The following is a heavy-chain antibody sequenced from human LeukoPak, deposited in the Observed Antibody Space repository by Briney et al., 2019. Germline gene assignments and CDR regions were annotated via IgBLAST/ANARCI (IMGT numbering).Heavy chain of an antibody. CDR3: ARDLEVAARY. J-gene: IGHJ4*02. V-gene: IGHV3-48*03. CDR1: GFTFSSYE. CDR2: ISSSGSTI. Sequence: GGSLRLSCAASGFTFSSYEMNWVRQAPGKGLEWVSYISSSGSTIYYADSVKGRFTISRDSAKNSLYLQMNSLRAEDTAVYYCARDLEVAARYWGQGTLITVSS. D-gene: IGHD6-6*01.